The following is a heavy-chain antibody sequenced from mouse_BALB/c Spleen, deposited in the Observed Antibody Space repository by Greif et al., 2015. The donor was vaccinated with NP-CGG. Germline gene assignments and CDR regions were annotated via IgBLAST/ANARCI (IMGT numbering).Heavy chain of an antibody. D-gene: IGHD6-5*01. Sequence: QIQLQQPGAELVKPGASVKLSCKASDYTFTSYYMYWVKQRPGQGLEWIGEINPSNGGTNFNEKFKSKATLTVDKSSSTAYMQLSSLTSEDSAVYYCTRGSYARWFAYWGQGTLVTVSA. CDR1: DYTFTSYY. J-gene: IGHJ3*01. CDR3: TRGSYARWFAY. V-gene: IGHV1S81*02. CDR2: INPSNGGT.